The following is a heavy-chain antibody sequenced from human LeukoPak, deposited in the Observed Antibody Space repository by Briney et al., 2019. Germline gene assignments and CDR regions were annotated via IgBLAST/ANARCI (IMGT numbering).Heavy chain of an antibody. CDR2: KYYSGSA. CDR3: ATPYCSSLSCLDVFNI. D-gene: IGHD2-2*01. Sequence: SQTLSLTCNVSGISISDGRYYWAWIRQPPGRGLEWIGYKYYSGSAKYNPSLKSRLTISIDTPENQFSLPLSSVTAADTAIYYCATPYCSSLSCLDVFNIWGQGSMVTVSS. J-gene: IGHJ3*02. V-gene: IGHV4-31*03. CDR1: GISISDGRYY.